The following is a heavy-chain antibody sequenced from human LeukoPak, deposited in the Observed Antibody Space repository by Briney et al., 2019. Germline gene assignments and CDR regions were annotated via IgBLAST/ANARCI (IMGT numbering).Heavy chain of an antibody. J-gene: IGHJ6*03. CDR2: IYYSGST. V-gene: IGHV4-59*08. D-gene: IGHD4/OR15-4a*01. CDR3: ARCARGYDMDV. Sequence: SETLSLTCTVSGGTISSYNGGWNRQPPGKGLEWIGYIYYSGSTSYNPSLKSRVTISVDKYQNQFSLKLNSLTAADTAFYYSARCARGYDMDVWGQGTTVTVSS. CDR1: GGTISSYN.